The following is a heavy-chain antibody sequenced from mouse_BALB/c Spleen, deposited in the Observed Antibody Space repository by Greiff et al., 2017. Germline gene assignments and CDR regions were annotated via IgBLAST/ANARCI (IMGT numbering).Heavy chain of an antibody. V-gene: IGHV1-63*02. J-gene: IGHJ2*01. CDR3: AYYYGSHYFDY. D-gene: IGHD1-1*01. CDR2: IYPGGGYT. Sequence: VKLVESGAELVRPGTSVKMSCKAAGYTFTNYWIGWVKQRPGHGLEWIGDIYPGGGYTNYNEKFKGKATLTADTSSSTAYMQLSSLTSEDSAIYYCAYYYGSHYFDYWGQGTTLTVSS. CDR1: GYTFTNYW.